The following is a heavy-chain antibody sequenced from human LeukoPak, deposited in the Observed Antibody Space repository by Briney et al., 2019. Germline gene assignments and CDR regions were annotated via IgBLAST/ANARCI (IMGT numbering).Heavy chain of an antibody. D-gene: IGHD6-19*01. V-gene: IGHV1-8*03. CDR2: MNPNSGNT. CDR3: ARSWYSSGWYELTA. Sequence: ASVKVSRKASGYTFTSYDINWVRQATGQGLEWMGWMNPNSGNTGYAQKFQGRVTITRNTSISTAYMELSSLRSEETAVYYCARSWYSSGWYELTAWGQGTLVTVSS. CDR1: GYTFTSYD. J-gene: IGHJ5*02.